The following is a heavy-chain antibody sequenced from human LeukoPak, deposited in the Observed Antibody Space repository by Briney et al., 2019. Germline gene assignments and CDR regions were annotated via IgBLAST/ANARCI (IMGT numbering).Heavy chain of an antibody. CDR2: ISSSSSTI. Sequence: GGSLRLSCAASGFTFSSYSMNWVRQAPGKGLEWVSYISSSSSTIYYADSVKGRFTISRDNAKNSLYLQMNSLRAEDTAVYYCARGGGSYYFDYWGQGTLVTVSS. D-gene: IGHD3-10*01. CDR1: GFTFSSYS. J-gene: IGHJ4*02. CDR3: ARGGGSYYFDY. V-gene: IGHV3-48*01.